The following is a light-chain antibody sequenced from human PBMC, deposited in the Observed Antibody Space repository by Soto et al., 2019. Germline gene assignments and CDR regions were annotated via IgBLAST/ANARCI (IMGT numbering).Light chain of an antibody. CDR3: QQANSFPIT. CDR2: KAS. CDR1: HRITDY. V-gene: IGKV1-5*03. Sequence: DIHMTQSPSTLSASVGDRITITCRASHRITDYLAWYQQTPGKAPKLLIYKASTSQSGVPSRFSGSGSGTDFTLTISSLQPEDFATYYCQQANSFPITFGQGTRLEI. J-gene: IGKJ5*01.